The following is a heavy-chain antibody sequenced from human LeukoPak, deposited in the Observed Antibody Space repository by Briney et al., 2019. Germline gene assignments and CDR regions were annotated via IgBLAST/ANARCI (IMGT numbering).Heavy chain of an antibody. Sequence: GGSLRLSCAASGFTFNDYALYWVRQAPGKGLEWVTLISYDGYDKSYADSVRGRFTISRDNSRNTLYLQMNGLRADDTAVYYCARGYCSSTSCYVRDYYGLDVWGQGTTVTVSS. V-gene: IGHV3-30*14. J-gene: IGHJ6*02. CDR1: GFTFNDYA. CDR3: ARGYCSSTSCYVRDYYGLDV. CDR2: ISYDGYDK. D-gene: IGHD2-2*01.